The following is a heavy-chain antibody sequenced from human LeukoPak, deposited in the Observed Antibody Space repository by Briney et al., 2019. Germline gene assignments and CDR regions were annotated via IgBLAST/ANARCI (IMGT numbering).Heavy chain of an antibody. CDR3: ARDHYSSGWPFDY. D-gene: IGHD6-19*01. V-gene: IGHV1-2*02. CDR1: GYTFTNHD. J-gene: IGHJ4*02. Sequence: GASVKVSCKASGYTFTNHDINWVRQATGQGLEWMGWINPNSGGTDYQGRVTMTRDTSISTVYMDLSRLRSDDTAKYYCARDHYSSGWPFDYWGQGTLLTVSS. CDR2: INPNSGGT.